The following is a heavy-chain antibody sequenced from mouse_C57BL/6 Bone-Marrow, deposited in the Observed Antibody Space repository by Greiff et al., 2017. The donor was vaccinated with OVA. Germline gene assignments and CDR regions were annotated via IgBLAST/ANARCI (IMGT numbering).Heavy chain of an antibody. J-gene: IGHJ3*01. V-gene: IGHV1-26*01. CDR1: GYTFTDYY. Sequence: VQLQQSGPELVKPGASVKISCKASGYTFTDYYMNWVKQSPGKSLEWIGDINPNNGGTSYNQKFKGKATLTVDKSSSTAYMELRSLTSEDSAVYYGARDPLFAYWGQGTLVTVSA. CDR2: INPNNGGT. CDR3: ARDPLFAY.